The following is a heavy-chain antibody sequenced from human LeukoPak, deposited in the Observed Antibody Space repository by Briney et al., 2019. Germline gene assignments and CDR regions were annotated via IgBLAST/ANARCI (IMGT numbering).Heavy chain of an antibody. V-gene: IGHV3-30-3*01. J-gene: IGHJ4*02. CDR3: ARDPFDYGGNEWDFDY. D-gene: IGHD4-23*01. CDR1: GFDISYNY. Sequence: GGSLRLSCAASGFDISYNYVGWVRQAPGKGLEWVAVISYDGSNKYYADSVKGRFTISRDNSKNTLYLQMNSLRAEDTAVYYCARDPFDYGGNEWDFDYWGQGTLVTVSS. CDR2: ISYDGSNK.